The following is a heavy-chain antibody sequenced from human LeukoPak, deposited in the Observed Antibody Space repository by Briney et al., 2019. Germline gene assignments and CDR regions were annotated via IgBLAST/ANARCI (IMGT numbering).Heavy chain of an antibody. D-gene: IGHD2-2*01. CDR2: IYYSGST. Sequence: SETLSLTCTVSGVSISSSSYYWGWIRQPPGKGLEWIGSIYYSGSTYYNPSLKSRVTISVDMSKNQFSLKLSSVTAADTAVYYCARLFSTPQSDWFDPWGQGTLVTVSS. CDR3: ARLFSTPQSDWFDP. CDR1: GVSISSSSYY. V-gene: IGHV4-39*01. J-gene: IGHJ5*02.